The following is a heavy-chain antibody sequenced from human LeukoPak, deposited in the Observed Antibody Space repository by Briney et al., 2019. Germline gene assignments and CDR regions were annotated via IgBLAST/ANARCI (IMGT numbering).Heavy chain of an antibody. CDR3: AKVYSSSSRDSFDV. J-gene: IGHJ3*01. D-gene: IGHD6-6*01. Sequence: SETLSLTCAVYGVSFSGYYWSWIRQSPGKGLEWIGEINHGGGTNCNTSLESRVTMSVDTSKSQFTLKLNSVTAADTAVYYCAKVYSSSSRDSFDVWGPGTMVIVS. V-gene: IGHV4-34*01. CDR2: INHGGGT. CDR1: GVSFSGYY.